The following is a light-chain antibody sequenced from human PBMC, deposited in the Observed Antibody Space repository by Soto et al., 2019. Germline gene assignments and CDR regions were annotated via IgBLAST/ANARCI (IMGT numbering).Light chain of an antibody. Sequence: QPVLTQPPSESGPPGQRVTISCSGSSSNIGSNYVYWYQQLPGTAPKLLIYRNNQRPSGVPDRFSGSKSGTSASLAISGLRSEDEADYYCAAWDDSLSGYVFGTGTKLTVL. CDR1: SSNIGSNY. V-gene: IGLV1-47*01. CDR2: RNN. CDR3: AAWDDSLSGYV. J-gene: IGLJ1*01.